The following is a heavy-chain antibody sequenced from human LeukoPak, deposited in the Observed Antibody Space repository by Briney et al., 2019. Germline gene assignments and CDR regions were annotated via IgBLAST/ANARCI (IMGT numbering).Heavy chain of an antibody. Sequence: SVKVSCKASGGTFSSYAISWVRPAPGQGLEWMGRIIPILGVANYAQKFQGRVTITADKSTSTAYMELSSLRSEDTAVYYCARDRDSSGYYYSAYWGQGTLVTVSS. CDR1: GGTFSSYA. V-gene: IGHV1-69*04. CDR3: ARDRDSSGYYYSAY. J-gene: IGHJ4*02. D-gene: IGHD3-22*01. CDR2: IIPILGVA.